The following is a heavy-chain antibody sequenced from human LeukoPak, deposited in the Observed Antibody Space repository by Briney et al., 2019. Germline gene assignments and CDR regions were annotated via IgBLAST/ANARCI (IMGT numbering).Heavy chain of an antibody. CDR1: GFTFSSYS. J-gene: IGHJ6*03. CDR2: ISTSSSYI. CDR3: AREKMDIVATIRRSSDFNYYYYMDV. V-gene: IGHV3-21*01. Sequence: GGSLRLSCAASGFTFSSYSMNWVRQAPGKGLEWVSSISTSSSYIYYADSVKGRFTISRDNAKNSLYLQMNRLRGEDTAVHYCAREKMDIVATIRRSSDFNYYYYMDVWGKGTTVTVSS. D-gene: IGHD5-12*01.